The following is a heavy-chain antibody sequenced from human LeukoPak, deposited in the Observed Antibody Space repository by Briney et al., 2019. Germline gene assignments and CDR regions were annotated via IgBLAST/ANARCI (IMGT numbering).Heavy chain of an antibody. Sequence: PGGSLRLSCAASGFTFSDYYMSWIRQAPGKGLEWVSYISSSGSTIYYADSVKGRFTISRDNSKNTLYLQMNSLRAEDTAVYYCAKGDRDSSGYYYVFGFSAFDYWGQGTLVTVSS. J-gene: IGHJ4*02. V-gene: IGHV3-11*01. CDR2: ISSSGSTI. D-gene: IGHD3-22*01. CDR1: GFTFSDYY. CDR3: AKGDRDSSGYYYVFGFSAFDY.